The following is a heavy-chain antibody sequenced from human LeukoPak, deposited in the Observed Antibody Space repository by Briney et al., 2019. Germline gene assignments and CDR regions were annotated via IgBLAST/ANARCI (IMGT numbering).Heavy chain of an antibody. Sequence: GGSLRLSCAASGFTVSSNYMNWVRQAPGKGLEWVSVIYTGGSAYYADSVKGRFTISRDNSKNMLYLQMNSLRAEDTAVYYCARAQSSSDYFDCWGLGILVIVSS. CDR1: GFTVSSNY. CDR2: IYTGGSA. D-gene: IGHD6-19*01. V-gene: IGHV3-53*01. J-gene: IGHJ4*02. CDR3: ARAQSSSDYFDC.